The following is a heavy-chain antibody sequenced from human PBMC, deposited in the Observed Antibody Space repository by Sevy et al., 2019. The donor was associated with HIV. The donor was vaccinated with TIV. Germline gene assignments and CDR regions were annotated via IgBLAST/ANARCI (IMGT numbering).Heavy chain of an antibody. Sequence: GRSLRLSCAASGFTFSSYEMNWVRQAPGKGLEWVSYISSSGSPIYYADSVKGRFTISRDNAKNSLYLQMNSLRAEDTGVYYCARDLPGDGRMDVWGQGTTVTVSS. D-gene: IGHD2-21*02. CDR2: ISSSGSPI. V-gene: IGHV3-48*03. CDR3: ARDLPGDGRMDV. J-gene: IGHJ6*02. CDR1: GFTFSSYE.